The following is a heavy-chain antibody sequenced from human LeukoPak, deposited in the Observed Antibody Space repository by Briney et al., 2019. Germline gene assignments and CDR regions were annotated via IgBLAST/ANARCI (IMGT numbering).Heavy chain of an antibody. CDR1: GGSISSYY. CDR3: AKRQGPNSGSYDYFDP. Sequence: SETLSLTCTVSGGSISSYYWSWIRQPPGQGLKWIANIHSSGYTNYNPPLKSRVTISVDTSKNQFSLKVTSVTAADTAVYYCAKRQGPNSGSYDYFDPWGQGTLVTVSS. J-gene: IGHJ5*02. CDR2: IHSSGYT. V-gene: IGHV4-4*09. D-gene: IGHD1-26*01.